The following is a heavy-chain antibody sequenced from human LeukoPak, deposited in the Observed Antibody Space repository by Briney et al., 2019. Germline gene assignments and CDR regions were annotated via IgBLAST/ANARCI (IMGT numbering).Heavy chain of an antibody. V-gene: IGHV1-69*05. Sequence: SVKVSCKASGGTFSSYAISWVRQAPGQVLEWMGGIIPIFGTANYAQKFQGRVTITTDESTSTAYMELSSLRSEDTAVYYCARGSPIMGVYAEFDYWGQGTLVTVSS. J-gene: IGHJ4*02. CDR1: GGTFSSYA. CDR2: IIPIFGTA. D-gene: IGHD2-8*02. CDR3: ARGSPIMGVYAEFDY.